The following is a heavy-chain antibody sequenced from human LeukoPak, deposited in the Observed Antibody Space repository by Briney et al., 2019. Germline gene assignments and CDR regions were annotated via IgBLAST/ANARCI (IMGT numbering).Heavy chain of an antibody. Sequence: SETLSLTCTVSGGSISSSSYYWGWIRQPPGKGLEWIGSIYYSGSTHYNPSLKSRVTISVDTSKNQFSLKLSSVTAADTAVYYCARHEGGSYLFDYWGQGTLVTVSS. CDR2: IYYSGST. D-gene: IGHD1-26*01. CDR3: ARHEGGSYLFDY. J-gene: IGHJ4*02. V-gene: IGHV4-39*01. CDR1: GGSISSSSYY.